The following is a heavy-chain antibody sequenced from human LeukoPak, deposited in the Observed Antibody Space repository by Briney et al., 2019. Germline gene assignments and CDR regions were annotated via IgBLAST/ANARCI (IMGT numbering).Heavy chain of an antibody. Sequence: ASVKVSCKASGYTFTGYLLHWVRQAPGQGLEWMGWINTNNGGTNYAQSFQGRVTLTRDTAITTVYMELSRLRSDDTAVYYCVRVGGYSGYDPRGYFDYWAREPWSPSPQ. CDR3: VRVGGYSGYDPRGYFDY. V-gene: IGHV1-2*02. J-gene: IGHJ4*02. CDR1: GYTFTGYL. D-gene: IGHD5-12*01. CDR2: INTNNGGT.